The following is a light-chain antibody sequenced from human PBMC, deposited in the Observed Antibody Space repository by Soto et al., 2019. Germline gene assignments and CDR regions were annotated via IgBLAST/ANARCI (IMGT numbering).Light chain of an antibody. Sequence: QSVLTQSPSVSGAPGQRVTICCTGNSSNIGAGYDVHWYKQLPGTAPKVLIYGNDNRPLGVPDRFSGSKSGTSGSLVISGLQAEDEADYYCQSYDRSLSRFVFGSGTKLTVL. CDR2: GND. V-gene: IGLV1-40*01. J-gene: IGLJ1*01. CDR1: SSNIGAGYD. CDR3: QSYDRSLSRFV.